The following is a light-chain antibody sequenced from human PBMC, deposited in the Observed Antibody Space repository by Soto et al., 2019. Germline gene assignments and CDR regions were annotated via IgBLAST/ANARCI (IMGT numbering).Light chain of an antibody. CDR3: QQYNSYSWT. Sequence: DIQMTPSPSTLYASVGDRVTITCRARQSISSWSAWYQQKPGKAPKLLIYDASSLERGGPSRFSGSGSGTEFTLTISSLQPDDFATYYCQQYNSYSWTFGQGTKVDIK. CDR2: DAS. CDR1: QSISSW. J-gene: IGKJ1*01. V-gene: IGKV1-5*01.